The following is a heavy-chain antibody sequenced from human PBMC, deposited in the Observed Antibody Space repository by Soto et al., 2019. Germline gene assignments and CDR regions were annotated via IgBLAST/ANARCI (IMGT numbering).Heavy chain of an antibody. D-gene: IGHD6-19*01. CDR1: GFTFSSYA. J-gene: IGHJ4*02. V-gene: IGHV3-30-3*01. CDR2: ISYDGSNK. CDR3: ARDQEQWPTSLYY. Sequence: QVQLVESGGGVVQPGRSLRLSCAASGFTFSSYAMHWVRQAPGKGLEWVAVISYDGSNKYYADSVKGRFTISRHNSKNTLYLQMNSLRAEDTAVYYCARDQEQWPTSLYYWGQGTLVTVSS.